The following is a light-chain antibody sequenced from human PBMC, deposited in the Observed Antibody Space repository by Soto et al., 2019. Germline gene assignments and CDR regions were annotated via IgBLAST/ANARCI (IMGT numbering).Light chain of an antibody. Sequence: DIQMTQSPSSLSASVGDRVTITCRASQNIFTYLNWYQQKPGKAPKLLMYAASSLQSGVPSRFSGSGSGTDFTLTISSLHPADFATYYCQQSFSTLWTFGQGTKVEIK. CDR2: AAS. J-gene: IGKJ1*01. V-gene: IGKV1-39*01. CDR3: QQSFSTLWT. CDR1: QNIFTY.